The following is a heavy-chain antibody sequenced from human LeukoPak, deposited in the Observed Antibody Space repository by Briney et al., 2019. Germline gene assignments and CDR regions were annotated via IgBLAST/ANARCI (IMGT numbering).Heavy chain of an antibody. V-gene: IGHV3-7*01. CDR3: AELGITMIGGV. Sequence: GGSLRLSCAASGFTFSNYAMSWVRQAPGKGLEWVANIKQDGTEKYYVDSVKGRFTISRDNAKNSLYLQMNSLRAEDTAVYYCAELGITMIGGVWGKGTTVTISS. D-gene: IGHD3-10*02. CDR1: GFTFSNYA. J-gene: IGHJ6*04. CDR2: IKQDGTEK.